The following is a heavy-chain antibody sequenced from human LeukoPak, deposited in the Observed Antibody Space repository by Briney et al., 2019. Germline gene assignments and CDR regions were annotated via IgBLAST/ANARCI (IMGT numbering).Heavy chain of an antibody. D-gene: IGHD6-19*01. CDR3: ARHPQWLEASDI. V-gene: IGHV4-39*01. J-gene: IGHJ3*02. CDR2: IYYSGST. CDR1: GGSISSSSYY. Sequence: PSETLSLTCTVSGGSISSSSYYWGWIRQPPGKGLEWIGSIYYSGSTYYNPSLKSRVTISVDTSKNQFSLKLSSVTAADTAVYYCARHPQWLEASDIWGQGTMVTVSS.